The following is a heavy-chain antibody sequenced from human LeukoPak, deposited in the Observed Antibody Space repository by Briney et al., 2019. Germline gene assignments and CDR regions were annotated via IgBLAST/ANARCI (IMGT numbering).Heavy chain of an antibody. CDR1: GGTFSSYA. CDR3: ARVGSSSWREDY. J-gene: IGHJ4*02. CDR2: IIPILGTA. D-gene: IGHD6-13*01. V-gene: IGHV1-69*05. Sequence: ASVKVSCKASGGTFSSYAISWVRQAPGQGLEWMGGIIPILGTANYAQKFQGRVTITTDESTSTAYMELSSLRSEDTAVYYCARVGSSSWREDYWGQGTLVTVSS.